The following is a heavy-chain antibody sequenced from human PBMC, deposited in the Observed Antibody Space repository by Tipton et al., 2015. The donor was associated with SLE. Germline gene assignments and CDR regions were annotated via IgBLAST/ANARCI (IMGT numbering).Heavy chain of an antibody. CDR1: GYTFTTYY. Sequence: QSGAEVKKPGASVKVSCKASGYTFTTYYMHWVRQAPGQGLEWMGWINPNSGGAMYEQKFQGRVTMTRDTSISTAYMEVSRLTSDDTSVYYCGGGGGGGSYADYWGQGTLVTVSS. V-gene: IGHV1-2*02. CDR3: GGGGGGGSYADY. J-gene: IGHJ4*02. CDR2: INPNSGGA. D-gene: IGHD1-26*01.